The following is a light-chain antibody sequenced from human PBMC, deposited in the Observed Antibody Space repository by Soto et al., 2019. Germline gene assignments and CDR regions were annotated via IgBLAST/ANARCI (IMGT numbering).Light chain of an antibody. CDR1: SSDVGTYNY. J-gene: IGLJ1*01. V-gene: IGLV2-14*01. CDR3: SSKKSSSPPVFV. CDR2: EVS. Sequence: QSALTQPASVSGSPGQSITISCTGTSSDVGTYNYVSWYQQHPGKAPKLMIYEVSNRPSGISNRFSGSKSGNTASLTISGPKDEEGSDYYCSSKKSSSPPVFVFGTGPRAPAL.